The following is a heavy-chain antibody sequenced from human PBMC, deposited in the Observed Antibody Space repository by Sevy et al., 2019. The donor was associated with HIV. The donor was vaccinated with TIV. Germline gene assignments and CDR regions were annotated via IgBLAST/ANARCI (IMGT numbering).Heavy chain of an antibody. CDR1: GFTFSSYA. Sequence: GGFLRLSCSASGFTFSSYAMHWVRQAPGKGLEYVSAISSNGGSTYYADSVKGRFTISRDNSKNTLYLQMSSLRAEDTAVYYCVKDGGVRGVMRSAAFDIWGQGTMVTVSS. D-gene: IGHD3-10*01. CDR3: VKDGGVRGVMRSAAFDI. CDR2: ISSNGGST. V-gene: IGHV3-64D*06. J-gene: IGHJ3*02.